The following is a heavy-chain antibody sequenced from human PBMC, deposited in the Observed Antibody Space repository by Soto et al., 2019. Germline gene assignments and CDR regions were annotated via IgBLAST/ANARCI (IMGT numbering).Heavy chain of an antibody. CDR2: IIAGNGNT. V-gene: IGHV1-3*01. CDR3: VGGSGSHFPFFDS. CDR1: RYSFTDYP. J-gene: IGHJ4*02. D-gene: IGHD1-26*01. Sequence: QVQVVQSGAEVKKPGASVKVSCMASRYSFTDYPIHWVRQAPGQRLEWMGWIIAGNGNTKYSQRFHGRVTITRDTSASTAYMEMSNLRPEDTAVYYCVGGSGSHFPFFDSWGQGTLVTVSS.